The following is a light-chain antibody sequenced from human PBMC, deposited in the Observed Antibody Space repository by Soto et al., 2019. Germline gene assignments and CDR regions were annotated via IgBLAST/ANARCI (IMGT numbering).Light chain of an antibody. J-gene: IGKJ2*01. Sequence: DIQMTQSPSSLSASVGDRVTIACRASQNINSYLNWYQQKPGRAPKLLIYAASSLQSGVPSRFSGSGSGTDFTLTISSLQPEDFATYYCQQSYSAPRYTFGQGTTLDIK. CDR2: AAS. V-gene: IGKV1-39*01. CDR3: QQSYSAPRYT. CDR1: QNINSY.